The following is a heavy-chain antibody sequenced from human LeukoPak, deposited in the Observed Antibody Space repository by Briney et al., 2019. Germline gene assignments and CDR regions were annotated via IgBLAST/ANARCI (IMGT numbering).Heavy chain of an antibody. CDR3: ARVGADYGDSYYFDY. V-gene: IGHV4-30-2*01. D-gene: IGHD4-17*01. CDR2: IYHSGST. Sequence: SQTLSLTCAVSGGSLSSGGYSWSWLRQPPGTGLEWVGYIYHSGSTYYNPSLKSRVTISVDRSKNQFSLKLSSVTAADTAVYYCARVGADYGDSYYFDYWGQGTLVTVSS. CDR1: GGSLSSGGYS. J-gene: IGHJ4*02.